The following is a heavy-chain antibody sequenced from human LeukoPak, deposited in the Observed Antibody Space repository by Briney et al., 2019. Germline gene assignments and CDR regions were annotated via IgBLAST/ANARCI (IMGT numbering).Heavy chain of an antibody. CDR2: KYYSGTT. D-gene: IGHD2-21*01. Sequence: SSETLSLTCAVSGGSISSGGYSWSWIRQPPGKGLEWIGYKYYSGTTYYNPSLKSRVTISIDTSENQFSLNLTSVTAADTAVYYCARDLHHGDYGGPWFDPWGQGTLVIVSS. CDR1: GGSISSGGYS. J-gene: IGHJ5*02. CDR3: ARDLHHGDYGGPWFDP. V-gene: IGHV4-30-4*07.